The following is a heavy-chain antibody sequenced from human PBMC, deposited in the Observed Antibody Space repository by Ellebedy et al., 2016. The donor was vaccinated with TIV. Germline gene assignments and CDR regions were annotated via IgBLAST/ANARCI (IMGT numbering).Heavy chain of an antibody. Sequence: PGGSLRLSCAASGFTFSTYWMHRVCQAPGKGLVWVSRVKTDGSRTDYADSVKGRFTISRDHAKNTLYLQMNSLRAEDTAVYYCARSPGYILVDYWGRGTLVTVSS. D-gene: IGHD1-1*01. J-gene: IGHJ4*02. CDR1: GFTFSTYW. CDR3: ARSPGYILVDY. CDR2: VKTDGSRT. V-gene: IGHV3-74*01.